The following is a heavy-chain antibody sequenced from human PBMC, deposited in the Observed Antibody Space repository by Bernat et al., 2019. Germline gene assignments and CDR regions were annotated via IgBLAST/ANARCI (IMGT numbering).Heavy chain of an antibody. CDR1: GYTFTGYY. Sequence: QVQLVQSGAEVKKPGASVKVSCKASGYTFTGYYMHWVRQAPGQGLEWMGRINPNSGGTNYAQKFQGRVPMTRDTSISTAYMELSRLSSDATAVYYCARMVQGVIITGFDCWGQGTLVTVSS. D-gene: IGHD3-10*01. J-gene: IGHJ4*02. V-gene: IGHV1-2*06. CDR3: ARMVQGVIITGFDC. CDR2: INPNSGGT.